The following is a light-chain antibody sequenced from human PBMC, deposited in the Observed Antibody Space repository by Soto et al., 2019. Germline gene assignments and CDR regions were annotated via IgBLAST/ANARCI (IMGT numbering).Light chain of an antibody. V-gene: IGKV3-11*01. CDR2: DAT. CDR3: QQRSSWPWT. CDR1: QRVRSY. Sequence: EILLTQSPATLSLSPGERATLSCRASQRVRSYLAWYQQKPGQAPRLLICDATDRATGIPARFRGSGSETDFTLTISSLEPEDFALYYCQQRSSWPWTFGQGTKVDIK. J-gene: IGKJ1*01.